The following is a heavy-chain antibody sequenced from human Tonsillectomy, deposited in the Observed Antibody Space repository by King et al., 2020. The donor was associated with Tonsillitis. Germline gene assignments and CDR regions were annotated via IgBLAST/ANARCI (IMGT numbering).Heavy chain of an antibody. J-gene: IGHJ4*02. D-gene: IGHD5-18*01. Sequence: VQLVESGGGLVQPGGSLRLSCAASGFTFSSYAMSWVRQAPGKGLEWVSTISGSGRSTYYADSVKGRFTISRDKSKNTLYLQMNSLRAEDTAVYYCAKVSGLEGYSYPFDFWGQGDLVTVSS. CDR2: ISGSGRST. CDR3: AKVSGLEGYSYPFDF. V-gene: IGHV3-23*04. CDR1: GFTFSSYA.